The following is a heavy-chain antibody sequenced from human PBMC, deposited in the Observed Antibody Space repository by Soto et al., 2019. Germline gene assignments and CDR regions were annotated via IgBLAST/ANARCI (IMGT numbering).Heavy chain of an antibody. CDR2: IYSGGST. Sequence: EVQLVESGGGLVQPGGSLRLSCAASGFTVSSNYMSWVRQAPGKGLEWVSVIYSGGSTYYADSVKGRFTISRDNSKNTLYLQMNSLRAEDTAVYYCARDSRVFRSSGWYYYWVQGTLVTVSS. CDR3: ARDSRVFRSSGWYYY. CDR1: GFTVSSNY. V-gene: IGHV3-66*01. D-gene: IGHD6-19*01. J-gene: IGHJ4*02.